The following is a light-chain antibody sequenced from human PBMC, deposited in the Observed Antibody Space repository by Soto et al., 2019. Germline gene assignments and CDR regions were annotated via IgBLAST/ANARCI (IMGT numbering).Light chain of an antibody. V-gene: IGLV1-40*01. CDR1: SSNIGATYH. CDR2: GNS. J-gene: IGLJ3*02. Sequence: QSVLTQPPSVSGAPGQRVTISCTGSSSNIGATYHVHWYQQLPGTAPKLLIYGNSNRPSGVPDRFSGSKSGTSASLAITGLQAEDEADYYCQSSDSSLSGSVFGGGTKVTVL. CDR3: QSSDSSLSGSV.